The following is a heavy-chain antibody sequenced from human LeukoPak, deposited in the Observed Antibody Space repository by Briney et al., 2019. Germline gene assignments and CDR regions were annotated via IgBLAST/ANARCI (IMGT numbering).Heavy chain of an antibody. CDR3: ARVGSYQLPFRGAFDI. CDR1: GFTFSSYA. V-gene: IGHV3-64*01. Sequence: GGSLRLSCAASGFTFSSYAMHWVRQAPGKGLEYVSAISSNGGSTYYANSVKGRFTISRDNSKNTLYLQMGSLRAEDMAVYYCARVGSYQLPFRGAFDIWGQGTMVTVSS. D-gene: IGHD2-2*01. J-gene: IGHJ3*02. CDR2: ISSNGGST.